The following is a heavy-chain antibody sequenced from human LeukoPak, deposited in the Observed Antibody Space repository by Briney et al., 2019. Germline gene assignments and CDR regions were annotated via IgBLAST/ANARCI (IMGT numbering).Heavy chain of an antibody. CDR1: GFTFSTYI. V-gene: IGHV3-48*04. CDR3: AREDYYYDNSGCHWFDP. CDR2: ISSSSNTI. D-gene: IGHD3-22*01. Sequence: PGGSLRLSCAASGFTFSTYIMNWVRQAPGKGLEWVSYISSSSNTIYYADSVKGRFTISRDNAKNSLYLQMNSLRAEDTAVYYCAREDYYYDNSGCHWFDPWGQGTLVTVSS. J-gene: IGHJ5*02.